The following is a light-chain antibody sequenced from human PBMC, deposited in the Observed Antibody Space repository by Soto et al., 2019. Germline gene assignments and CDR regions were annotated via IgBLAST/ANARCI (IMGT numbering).Light chain of an antibody. V-gene: IGLV2-11*01. CDR1: SSDVGGYNY. CDR2: DVS. CDR3: CSYAGSYTLRV. J-gene: IGLJ2*01. Sequence: QSALTQPRSVSGSPGQSVTISCTGTSSDVGGYNYVSWYQQHPGKAPKLMIYDVSKRPSGVPDRFSGSKSGNTASLTISGLQAEDEADYSCCSYAGSYTLRVFGGGTQLTV.